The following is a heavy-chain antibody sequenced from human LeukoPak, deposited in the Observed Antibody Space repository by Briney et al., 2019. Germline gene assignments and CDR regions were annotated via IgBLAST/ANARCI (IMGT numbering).Heavy chain of an antibody. V-gene: IGHV1-69*13. CDR2: IIPIFGTA. D-gene: IGHD4-17*01. Sequence: SVKVSCKASGGTFSSYAISWVRQAPGRGLEWMGGIIPIFGTANYAQKFQGRVTITADESTSTAYMELSSLRSEDTAVYYCARIVRDYGGYYFDYWGQGTLVTVSS. J-gene: IGHJ4*02. CDR3: ARIVRDYGGYYFDY. CDR1: GGTFSSYA.